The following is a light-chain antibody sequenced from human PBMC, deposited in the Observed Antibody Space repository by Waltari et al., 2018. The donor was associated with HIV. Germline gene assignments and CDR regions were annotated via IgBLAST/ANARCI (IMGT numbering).Light chain of an antibody. J-gene: IGLJ3*02. Sequence: SIELSQPPSVSVSPGHTDRIPCSGDAFVNHPTYWFQQKPGQAPVLVIYKDTERPSGIPERFSGSRSGTTVKLTISGVQAEDEADYYCQSGGSSGSWVFGGGTKLTVL. V-gene: IGLV3-25*03. CDR3: QSGGSSGSWV. CDR1: AFVNHP. CDR2: KDT.